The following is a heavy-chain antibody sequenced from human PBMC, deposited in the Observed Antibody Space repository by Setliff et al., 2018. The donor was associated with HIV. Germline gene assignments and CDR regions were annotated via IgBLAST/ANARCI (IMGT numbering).Heavy chain of an antibody. Sequence: PGGSLRLSCAASGFTLSNFWMTWVRQAPGKGLEWVASIKQDGSEKYYVDSVKGRFTISRDNGKNSLYLQMNSLRTEDTAVYYCARAASGNIQYFDYWGQGTLVTVSS. J-gene: IGHJ4*02. V-gene: IGHV3-7*01. CDR2: IKQDGSEK. CDR3: ARAASGNIQYFDY. CDR1: GFTLSNFW. D-gene: IGHD5-18*01.